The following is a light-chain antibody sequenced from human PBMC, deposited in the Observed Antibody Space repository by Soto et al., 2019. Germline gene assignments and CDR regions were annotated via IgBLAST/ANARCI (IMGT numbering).Light chain of an antibody. Sequence: EVVMTQSPATLSLSPGERATLSCRASQSVNSNLAWYQQKHGQAPRLLIFDASTRATAIPTRFSGSGSGTEFTLTISSLQSEDCAIYYCQQYNNWPYTFGQGPKVEI. CDR2: DAS. V-gene: IGKV3-15*01. CDR3: QQYNNWPYT. CDR1: QSVNSN. J-gene: IGKJ2*01.